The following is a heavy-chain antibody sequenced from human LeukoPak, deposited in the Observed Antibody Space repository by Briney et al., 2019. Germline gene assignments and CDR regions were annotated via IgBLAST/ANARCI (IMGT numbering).Heavy chain of an antibody. J-gene: IGHJ4*02. V-gene: IGHV4-34*01. D-gene: IGHD5-24*01. CDR2: MHQSGST. Sequence: SETLSLTCGVYGGSFSAYYWSWIRQPPGKGLEWIGEMHQSGSTDYNPSLKSRVTLLVDTSRNQFSLSLNSVTAADTAIYYCARAPRDGYFDYWGQGILVTVSS. CDR1: GGSFSAYY. CDR3: ARAPRDGYFDY.